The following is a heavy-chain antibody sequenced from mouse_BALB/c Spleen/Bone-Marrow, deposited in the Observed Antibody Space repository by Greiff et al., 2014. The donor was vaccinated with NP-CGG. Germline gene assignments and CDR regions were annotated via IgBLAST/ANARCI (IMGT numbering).Heavy chain of an antibody. V-gene: IGHV5-4*02. J-gene: IGHJ4*01. Sequence: DVMLVESGGGLVKPGGSLKLSCTASGFTFSDYYMYWVRQTPEKRLEWVATISDGGIYTYYPDSVKGRSTISRDNAKNNLYLQMSSLKSEDTAMYYCARSGEKYGALDYSGQGTSVTVSS. D-gene: IGHD1-1*02. CDR1: GFTFSDYY. CDR3: ARSGEKYGALDY. CDR2: ISDGGIYT.